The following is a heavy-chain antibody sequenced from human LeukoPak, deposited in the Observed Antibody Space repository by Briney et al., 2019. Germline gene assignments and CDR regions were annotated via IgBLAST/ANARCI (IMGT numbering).Heavy chain of an antibody. V-gene: IGHV4-61*02. J-gene: IGHJ5*02. D-gene: IGHD3-10*01. CDR3: ARGTDYGSGSYYRGYNWFDP. CDR1: GGSISSGFYY. CDR2: VYSSGST. Sequence: SQTLSLTCTVSGGSISSGFYYWSWIRQPAGKGLEWIGRVYSSGSTNYNPSLKSRVSMSLDTSKNQFSLNLISVTAADTAVYYCARGTDYGSGSYYRGYNWFDPWGQGTLVTVSS.